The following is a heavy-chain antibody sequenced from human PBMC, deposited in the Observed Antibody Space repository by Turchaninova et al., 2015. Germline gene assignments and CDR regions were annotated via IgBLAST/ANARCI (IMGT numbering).Heavy chain of an antibody. CDR1: GYTFTSYA. CDR3: ARGYEAYYYDGMDV. Sequence: QVQLVQSGAEVKKPGASVKVSCKASGYTFTSYAMHLVRQAPGQRLEWLVWINAGHANTKYYKQFQGLYSLTRDTSASTAYMEMSSLRSEDTAVYDWARGYEAYYYDGMDVWGQGTTVTVSS. CDR2: INAGHANT. V-gene: IGHV1-3*01. J-gene: IGHJ6*02. D-gene: IGHD5-12*01.